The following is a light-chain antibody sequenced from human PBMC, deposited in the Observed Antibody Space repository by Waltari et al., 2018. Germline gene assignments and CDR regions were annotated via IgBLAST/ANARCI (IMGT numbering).Light chain of an antibody. Sequence: DIVMTQSPDSLAVSLGEMATINCKSSQSVLYSSNNKNFLAWYQQKPGQPPKLLLSWASTRESGVSDRFSGGGSETDFTLTISSLQAEDVAVYYCQQYYDTPYTFGQGTKLEIK. CDR2: WAS. V-gene: IGKV4-1*01. CDR1: QSVLYSSNNKNF. CDR3: QQYYDTPYT. J-gene: IGKJ2*01.